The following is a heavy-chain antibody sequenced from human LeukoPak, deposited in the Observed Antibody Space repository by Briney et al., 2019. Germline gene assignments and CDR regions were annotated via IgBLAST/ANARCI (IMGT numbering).Heavy chain of an antibody. Sequence: GGSLRLSCAASGFTFSSAWMHWVRQAPGTGLVWVSRITDDATTTYADSVRGRFTISRDNTKNTLYLQMNSLRADDTAVYYCARESVAVDSWGQGTLVTVSS. J-gene: IGHJ4*02. CDR2: ITDDATT. V-gene: IGHV3-74*03. CDR1: GFTFSSAW. CDR3: ARESVAVDS. D-gene: IGHD6-19*01.